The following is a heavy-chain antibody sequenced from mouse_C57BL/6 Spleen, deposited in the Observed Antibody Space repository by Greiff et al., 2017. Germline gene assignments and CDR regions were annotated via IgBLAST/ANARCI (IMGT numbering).Heavy chain of an antibody. J-gene: IGHJ1*03. CDR3: ANYCGSSYWYFDV. D-gene: IGHD1-1*01. CDR2: ISYDGGN. V-gene: IGHV3-6*01. Sequence: VQLQQSGPGLVKPSHSLSLTCSVTGYSITSGYYWNWLRQFPGNKLEWMGYISYDGGNNYNPSLKNRISITLYTSKYQFFLNLYSETTEHTAKDSGANYCGSSYWYFDVWGTGTTLTVSS. CDR1: GYSITSGYY.